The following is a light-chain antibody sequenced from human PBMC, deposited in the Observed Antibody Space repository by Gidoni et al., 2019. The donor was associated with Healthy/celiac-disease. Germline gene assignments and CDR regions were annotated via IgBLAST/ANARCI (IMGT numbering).Light chain of an antibody. CDR2: EVS. V-gene: IGLV2-14*01. Sequence: QSALTQPAYASGSPGQSITIFCTGTSSDVVCYKYVSWYQQHPGKAPKLMIYEVSNRPSGVSNRFSGSKSGNTASLTISGLQAEDEADYYCSSYTSSSTVVFGGGTKLTVL. CDR1: SSDVVCYKY. CDR3: SSYTSSSTVV. J-gene: IGLJ2*01.